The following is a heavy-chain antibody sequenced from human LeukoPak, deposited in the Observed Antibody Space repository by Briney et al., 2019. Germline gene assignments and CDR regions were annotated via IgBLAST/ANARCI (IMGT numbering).Heavy chain of an antibody. V-gene: IGHV3-7*01. CDR2: IKQDGSEK. CDR3: APSHSSGYPYFFDY. Sequence: AGGSPRLSCAASGFTFSTYWMNWVRQAPGKGLEWVAIIKQDGSEKYYVDSVKGRFTISRDNAKNSLYLQMNSLRAEDTAVYYCAPSHSSGYPYFFDYWGQGTLVTVSS. J-gene: IGHJ4*02. CDR1: GFTFSTYW. D-gene: IGHD3-22*01.